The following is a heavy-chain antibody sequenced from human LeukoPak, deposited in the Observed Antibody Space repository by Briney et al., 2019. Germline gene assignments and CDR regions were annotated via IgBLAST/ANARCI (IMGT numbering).Heavy chain of an antibody. CDR1: GGSFSGYY. Sequence: SETLSLTCAVYGGSFSGYYWSWIRQPPGKGLEWIGEINHSGSTNYNPSLKSRVTILVDTSKNQFSLKLSSVTAADTAVYYCARLPPRYYGSGSYKGTNDYWGQGTLVTVSS. J-gene: IGHJ4*02. CDR2: INHSGST. D-gene: IGHD3-10*01. V-gene: IGHV4-34*01. CDR3: ARLPPRYYGSGSYKGTNDY.